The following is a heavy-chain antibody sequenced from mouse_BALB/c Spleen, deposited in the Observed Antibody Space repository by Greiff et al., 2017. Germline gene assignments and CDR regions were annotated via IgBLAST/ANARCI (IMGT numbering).Heavy chain of an antibody. CDR2: ISSGSSTI. J-gene: IGHJ3*01. CDR3: GRGKFAY. Sequence: EVQRVESGGGLVQPGGSRKLSCAASGFTFSSFGMHWVRQAPEKGLEWVAYISSGSSTIYYADTVKGRFTISRDNPKNTLFLQMTSLRSEDTAMYYCGRGKFAYWGQGTLVTVSA. V-gene: IGHV5-17*02. CDR1: GFTFSSFG.